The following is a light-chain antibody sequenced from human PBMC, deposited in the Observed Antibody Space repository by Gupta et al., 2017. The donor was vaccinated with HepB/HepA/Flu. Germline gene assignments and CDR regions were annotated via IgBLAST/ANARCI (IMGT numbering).Light chain of an antibody. V-gene: IGLV1-44*01. Sequence: QSVRTQPPSASVTPGQRVTISCSGSSSNIGSNNVNWYRPLPTTAPKLLIHNNNRRRSGVPERFSVSKYGSSASLAIIGLQAEDGADYYCAPWDDSPGTGVFGGGTKLTVL. CDR2: NNN. CDR3: APWDDSPGTGV. J-gene: IGLJ3*02. CDR1: SSNIGSNN.